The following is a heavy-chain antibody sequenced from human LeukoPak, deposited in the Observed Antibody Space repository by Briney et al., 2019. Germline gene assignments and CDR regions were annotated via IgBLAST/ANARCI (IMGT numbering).Heavy chain of an antibody. J-gene: IGHJ6*02. CDR1: GFTFGDYA. V-gene: IGHV3-49*04. CDR3: TRDYVYYYGMDV. D-gene: IGHD3-16*01. Sequence: GGSLRLSCTASGFTFGDYATSWVRQAPGKGLEWVGFIRSKAYGGTTEYAASVKGRFTISRDDSKSIAYLQMNSLKTEDTAVYYCTRDYVYYYGMDVWGQGTTVTVSS. CDR2: IRSKAYGGTT.